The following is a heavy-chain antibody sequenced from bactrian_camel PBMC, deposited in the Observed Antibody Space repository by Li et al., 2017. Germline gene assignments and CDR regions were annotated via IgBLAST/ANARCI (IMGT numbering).Heavy chain of an antibody. CDR3: TTQGFEY. D-gene: IGHD1*01. CDR1: GFTFSLYY. Sequence: VQLVESGGGLVQPGGSLRLSCAASGFTFSLYYMAYVRQAPGKGLEWVSTLKWDGTDTYYSDSVKGRFTISRDNAKNTVYLQMNSLKPEDTAVYYCTTQGFEYWGQGTQVTVS. V-gene: IGHV3S6*01. CDR2: LKWDGTDT. J-gene: IGHJ4*01.